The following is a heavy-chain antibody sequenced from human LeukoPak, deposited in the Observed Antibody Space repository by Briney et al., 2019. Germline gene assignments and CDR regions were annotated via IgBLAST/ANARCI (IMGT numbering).Heavy chain of an antibody. CDR1: GFPFSSYA. Sequence: GSLDLSCAASGFPFSSYAMSWVRQPPGKGLEWVSAISGSGGSTYYADSVKGRFTISRDNSKNTLFLQMNSLRVEDTAPYYCAKLVAIYFYYGLDVWGQGTTVTVSS. CDR2: ISGSGGST. D-gene: IGHD3-3*01. V-gene: IGHV3-23*01. J-gene: IGHJ6*02. CDR3: AKLVAIYFYYGLDV.